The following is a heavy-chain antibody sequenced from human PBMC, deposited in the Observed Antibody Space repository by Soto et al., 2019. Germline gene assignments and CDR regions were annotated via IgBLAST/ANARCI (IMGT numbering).Heavy chain of an antibody. Sequence: SETLSLTCTVSGGSISSGDYYWSWIRQPPGKGLEWIGYIYYSGSTYYNPSLKSRVTISVDTSKNQFSLKLSSVTAADTAVYYCVLSRVRSLWFDHWGQGTLVTVSS. CDR1: GGSISSGDYY. CDR2: IYYSGST. V-gene: IGHV4-30-4*01. J-gene: IGHJ5*02. D-gene: IGHD3-9*01. CDR3: VLSRVRSLWFDH.